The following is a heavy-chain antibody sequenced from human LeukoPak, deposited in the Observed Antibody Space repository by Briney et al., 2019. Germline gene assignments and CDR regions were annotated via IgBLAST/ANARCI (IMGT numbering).Heavy chain of an antibody. J-gene: IGHJ4*02. CDR2: INHSGST. V-gene: IGHV4-34*01. D-gene: IGHD5-18*01. CDR1: GGSFSGYY. Sequence: SETLSLTCAVYGGSFSGYYWSWIRQPPGKGLEWIGEINHSGSTNYNPSLKSRVTMSINTSKNQFSLKLSSVTAADTAVYYCARGQKYRNGYTVTELGSGYFAYWGQGTLVTVSS. CDR3: ARGQKYRNGYTVTELGSGYFAY.